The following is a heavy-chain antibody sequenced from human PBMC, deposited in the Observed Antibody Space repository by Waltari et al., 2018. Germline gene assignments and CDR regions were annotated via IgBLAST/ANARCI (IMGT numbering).Heavy chain of an antibody. D-gene: IGHD6-19*01. J-gene: IGHJ4*03. Sequence: QVQLQESGPGLVKSSETLSLTCTVSGLSVSGYFWNWIRQAPGKGPEWIGYIRHTGDTKQNPSLKSRVTMSVDTSRNDFSLRLSSVTAADTAVYYCALWESGWRAFRFWGQGTLGTVSS. CDR2: IRHTGDT. CDR3: ALWESGWRAFRF. CDR1: GLSVSGYF. V-gene: IGHV4-59*08.